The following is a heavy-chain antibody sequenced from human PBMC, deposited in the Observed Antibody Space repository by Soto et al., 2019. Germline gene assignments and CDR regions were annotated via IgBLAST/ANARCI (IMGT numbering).Heavy chain of an antibody. Sequence: EVKLFESGGGLVQPGGSLRLSCAASGFTFSSYAMSWVRQARGEGLEWVSDISGSGGSTYYADSVKGWFTISKDNPKNMLYLRMDSLSAEDTAVYYFAKRGGEYGGSDYACDIWGQGTLVTVSS. V-gene: IGHV3-23*01. D-gene: IGHD5-12*01. CDR3: AKRGGEYGGSDYACDI. J-gene: IGHJ3*02. CDR1: GFTFSSYA. CDR2: ISGSGGST.